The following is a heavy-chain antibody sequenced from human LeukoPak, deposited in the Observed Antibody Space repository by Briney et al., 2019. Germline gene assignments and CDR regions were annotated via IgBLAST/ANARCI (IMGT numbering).Heavy chain of an antibody. CDR3: ARSTVTTHGYFDY. Sequence: GGSLRLSCAASGFPFSSYGMHWVRQASGKGLEWVAVIWFDGSNTYYADSVKGRFTISRDTSKNTLYLQMNSLRAEDMAIYYCARSTVTTHGYFDYWGQGTLVTVSS. D-gene: IGHD4-17*01. CDR1: GFPFSSYG. J-gene: IGHJ4*02. CDR2: IWFDGSNT. V-gene: IGHV3-33*08.